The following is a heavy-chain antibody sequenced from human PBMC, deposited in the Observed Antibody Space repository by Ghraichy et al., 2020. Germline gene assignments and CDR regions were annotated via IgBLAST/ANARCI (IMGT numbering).Heavy chain of an antibody. CDR3: ARVLGYCSGGFCYFYNGLDV. Sequence: GGSLRLSCSASGFTFSNYWMSWVRQAPGKGLEWVANIKEDGSERHYGDSVKGRFTISRDNAKNSLYLQMNSLRAEDTAVYYCARVLGYCSGGFCYFYNGLDVWGQGTTVTVSS. J-gene: IGHJ6*02. V-gene: IGHV3-7*03. CDR1: GFTFSNYW. CDR2: IKEDGSER. D-gene: IGHD2-15*01.